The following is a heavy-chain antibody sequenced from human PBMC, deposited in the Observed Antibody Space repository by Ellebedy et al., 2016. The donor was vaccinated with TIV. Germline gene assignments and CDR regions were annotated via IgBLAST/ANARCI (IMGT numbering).Heavy chain of an antibody. Sequence: PGGSLRLSCAASGFSFSSYDMHWVRQPTGKGLEWVSAVGTAGDPYYPDSVKGRFTISRENAKNSLYLQMNSLRAGDTAVYYCVSGSRTLGGIYYYNGMDVWGQGTTVTVSS. CDR3: VSGSRTLGGIYYYNGMDV. D-gene: IGHD3-10*01. CDR2: VGTAGDP. V-gene: IGHV3-13*05. J-gene: IGHJ6*02. CDR1: GFSFSSYD.